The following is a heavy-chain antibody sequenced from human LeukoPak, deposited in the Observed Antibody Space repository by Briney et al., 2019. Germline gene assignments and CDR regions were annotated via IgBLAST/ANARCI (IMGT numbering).Heavy chain of an antibody. D-gene: IGHD3-10*01. V-gene: IGHV3-30-3*01. CDR2: ISYDGINK. CDR3: ARDDNGSGNYYKGADY. J-gene: IGHJ4*02. Sequence: GRSLRLSCAASGFTFSTYSMHWARQAPGKGLEWVAVISYDGINKYYADSVKGRFTISRDSSKNTLYLQVNSLRTEDTAMYYCARDDNGSGNYYKGADYWGQGTLVTVSS. CDR1: GFTFSTYS.